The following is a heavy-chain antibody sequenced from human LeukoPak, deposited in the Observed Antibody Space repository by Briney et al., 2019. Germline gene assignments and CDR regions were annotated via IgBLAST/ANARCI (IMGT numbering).Heavy chain of an antibody. J-gene: IGHJ6*03. CDR2: INPNSGGT. D-gene: IGHD6-6*01. Sequence: ASVKVSCKASGYTFTGYYMHWVRQAPGQGLEWMGWINPNSGGTNYAQKFQGRVTMTRDTSISTAYMELSRLRSDDTAVYYCARVHRIAARRVQNYYYYYYMDVWGKGTTVTVSS. CDR1: GYTFTGYY. V-gene: IGHV1-2*02. CDR3: ARVHRIAARRVQNYYYYYYMDV.